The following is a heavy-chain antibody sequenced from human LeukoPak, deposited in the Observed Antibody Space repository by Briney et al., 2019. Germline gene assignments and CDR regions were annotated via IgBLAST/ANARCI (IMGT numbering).Heavy chain of an antibody. Sequence: PGGSLRLSCAASGFIFHNAWMTWVRQAPGKGLEWVGRIKSNPDGGTADYAAPVKGRFIISRDDSKNTLDLQLNSLKTEDTAVYYCTTLSYDVHYWGQGTLVTVSS. V-gene: IGHV3-15*05. CDR3: TTLSYDVHY. J-gene: IGHJ4*02. CDR1: GFIFHNAW. CDR2: IKSNPDGGTA. D-gene: IGHD3-3*01.